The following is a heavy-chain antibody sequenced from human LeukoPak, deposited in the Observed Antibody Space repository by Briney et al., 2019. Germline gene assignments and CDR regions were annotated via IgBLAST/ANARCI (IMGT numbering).Heavy chain of an antibody. Sequence: PSETLSLTCAVYGGSFSGYYWSWIRQPPGKGLEWIGEINDSGSTNYNPSLKSRVTISVDTSKNQFSLKLSSVTPADTAVYYCARADSSSWYHSPYYYYGMDVWGQRTTAIVSS. J-gene: IGHJ6*02. CDR3: ARADSSSWYHSPYYYYGMDV. V-gene: IGHV4-34*01. D-gene: IGHD6-13*01. CDR2: INDSGST. CDR1: GGSFSGYY.